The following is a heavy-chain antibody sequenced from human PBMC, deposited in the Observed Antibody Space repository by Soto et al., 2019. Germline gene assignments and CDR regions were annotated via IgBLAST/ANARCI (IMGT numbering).Heavy chain of an antibody. Sequence: ASVKVSCKASGYTFTSYGISWVRQAPGQGLEWMGWISAYNGNTNYAQKLQGRVTMTTDTSTSTAYMELRSLRSDDTAVYYCARAYYDILTGYYPGYYFDYWGQGTLVSVSS. CDR3: ARAYYDILTGYYPGYYFDY. J-gene: IGHJ4*02. CDR2: ISAYNGNT. V-gene: IGHV1-18*01. CDR1: GYTFTSYG. D-gene: IGHD3-9*01.